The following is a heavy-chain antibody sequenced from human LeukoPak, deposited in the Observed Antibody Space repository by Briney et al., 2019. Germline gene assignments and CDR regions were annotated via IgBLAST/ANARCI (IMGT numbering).Heavy chain of an antibody. CDR2: IYYSGST. CDR3: ARVPYYDFWSGYSS. V-gene: IGHV4-59*12. Sequence: PSETLSLTCTVSGGSISSYYWSWIRQPPGKGLEWIGYIYYSGSTNYNPPLKSRVTISVDTSKNQFSLKLSSVAAADTAVYYCARVPYYDFWSGYSSWGQGTLVTVSS. CDR1: GGSISSYY. D-gene: IGHD3-3*01. J-gene: IGHJ4*02.